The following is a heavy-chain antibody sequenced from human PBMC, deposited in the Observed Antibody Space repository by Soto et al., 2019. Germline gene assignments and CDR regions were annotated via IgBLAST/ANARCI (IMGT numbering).Heavy chain of an antibody. Sequence: AESLKISCNVSGIIFEDNASSWVRQMPGKGLEWMVRISRDGSSISYSPSFQGHVSIYADRTTNTAYLQWSNLTTSDTARYSCARLGPGDWGQGTLVTVSS. J-gene: IGHJ4*02. CDR1: GIIFEDNA. V-gene: IGHV5-10-1*01. CDR2: ISRDGSSI. D-gene: IGHD7-27*01. CDR3: ARLGPGD.